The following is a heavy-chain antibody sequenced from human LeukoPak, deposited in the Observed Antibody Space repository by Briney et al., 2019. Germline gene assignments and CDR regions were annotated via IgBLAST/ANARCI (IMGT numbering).Heavy chain of an antibody. CDR1: GGSFSGCY. J-gene: IGHJ4*02. Sequence: SETLSLTCAVYGGSFSGCYWSWIRQPPGKGLEWIGEINHSGSTNYNPSLKSRVTISVDTSKNQFSLKLSSVTAADTAVYYCARYVVVVVPAAPGYFDYWGQGTLVTVSS. V-gene: IGHV4-34*01. CDR2: INHSGST. CDR3: ARYVVVVVPAAPGYFDY. D-gene: IGHD2-2*01.